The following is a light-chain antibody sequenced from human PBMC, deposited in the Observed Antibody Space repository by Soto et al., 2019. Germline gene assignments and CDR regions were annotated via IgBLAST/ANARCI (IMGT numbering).Light chain of an antibody. CDR1: QGFSNY. Sequence: DIQLTQSPSSLSASVGDRVTITCRASQGFSNYLNWYQQKPGKAPKLLISSASSLQSAVPSRFSGSGSGTDFTLTITSLQPEDFATYYCQQRYSTPWTFGQGTKVDIK. CDR3: QQRYSTPWT. J-gene: IGKJ1*01. CDR2: SAS. V-gene: IGKV1-39*01.